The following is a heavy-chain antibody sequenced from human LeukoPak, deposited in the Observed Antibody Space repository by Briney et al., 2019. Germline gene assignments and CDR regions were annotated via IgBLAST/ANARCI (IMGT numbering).Heavy chain of an antibody. V-gene: IGHV4-30-4*01. CDR1: GGSISSGDYY. CDR2: TYYSGST. CDR3: ARSHMVRGVIFHEIARFDP. J-gene: IGHJ5*02. Sequence: SQTLSLTCTVSGGSISSGDYYWSWIRQPPGKGLEWIGYTYYSGSTYYNPSLKSRVTISVDTSKNQFSLKLSSVTAADTAVYYCARSHMVRGVIFHEIARFDPWGQGTLVTVSS. D-gene: IGHD3-10*01.